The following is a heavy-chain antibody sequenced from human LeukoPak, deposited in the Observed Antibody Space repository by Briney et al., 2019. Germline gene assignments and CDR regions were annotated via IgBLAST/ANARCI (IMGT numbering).Heavy chain of an antibody. D-gene: IGHD3-22*01. V-gene: IGHV3-30*02. CDR3: ARASWDSSGYYYEY. CDR1: GFTFSSYG. Sequence: GGSLRLSCAASGFTFSSYGMHWVRQAPGKGLEWVAFIRYDGSNKYYADSVKGRFTISRDNSKNTLYLQMNSLRAEDTAVYYCARASWDSSGYYYEYWGQGTLVTVSS. CDR2: IRYDGSNK. J-gene: IGHJ4*02.